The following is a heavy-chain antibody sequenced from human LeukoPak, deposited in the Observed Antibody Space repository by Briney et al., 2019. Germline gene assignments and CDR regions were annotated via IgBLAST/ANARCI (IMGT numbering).Heavy chain of an antibody. J-gene: IGHJ4*02. Sequence: SQTLSLTCTVSGGSISSGSYYWSWIRQPAGKGLEWIGRIYTSGSTNYNPSLKSRVTISVDTSKNQFSLKLTSVTAADTAVYYCARTRAYGGRPDYWGQGTLVTVSS. V-gene: IGHV4-61*02. CDR2: IYTSGST. CDR1: GGSISSGSYY. D-gene: IGHD4-23*01. CDR3: ARTRAYGGRPDY.